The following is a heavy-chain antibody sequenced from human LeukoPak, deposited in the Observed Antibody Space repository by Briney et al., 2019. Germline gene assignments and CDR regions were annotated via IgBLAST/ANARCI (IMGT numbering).Heavy chain of an antibody. CDR1: GGSIDITNY. CDR3: TREDRPYCPFAY. Sequence: SETLSLTCGVSGGSIDITNYWSWVRQAPGEGLEWIGEIAHDGTTNYNPSLRSRVAMSFDRANNQFSLSLTSVTAANTAVYYCTREDRPYCPFAYWGQGVLVTVSS. D-gene: IGHD1-26*01. CDR2: IAHDGTT. V-gene: IGHV4-4*02. J-gene: IGHJ4*02.